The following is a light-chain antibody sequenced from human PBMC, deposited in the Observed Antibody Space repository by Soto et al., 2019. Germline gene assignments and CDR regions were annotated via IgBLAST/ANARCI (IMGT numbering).Light chain of an antibody. CDR2: IND. CDR1: SSNIGDNP. J-gene: IGLJ1*01. CDR3: AAWDDSLTAL. Sequence: QSVLTQPPSASGTPGQRVTISCSGSSSNIGDNPVNWYQQVPGAAPKLLIYINDQRPSGVPDRFSGSKSGTSASLAISGLQPEDEADYYCAAWDDSLTALFGTGTKVTVL. V-gene: IGLV1-44*01.